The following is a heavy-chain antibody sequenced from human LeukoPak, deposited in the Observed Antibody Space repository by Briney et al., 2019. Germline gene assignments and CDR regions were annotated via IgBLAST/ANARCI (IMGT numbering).Heavy chain of an antibody. CDR3: ARLGPAAIGWFDP. CDR1: GGSISSYY. V-gene: IGHV4-59*08. CDR2: IYYSGST. Sequence: SETLSLTCTVSGGSISSYYWSWIRQPPGKGLEWIGYIYYSGSTNYNPSLKSRVTISVDTSKNQFSRKLSSVTAADTAVYYCARLGPAAIGWFDPWGQGTLVTVSS. J-gene: IGHJ5*02. D-gene: IGHD2-2*01.